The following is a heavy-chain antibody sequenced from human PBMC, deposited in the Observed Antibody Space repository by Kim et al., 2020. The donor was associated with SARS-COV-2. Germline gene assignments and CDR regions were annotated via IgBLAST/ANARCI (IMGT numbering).Heavy chain of an antibody. D-gene: IGHD4-17*01. Sequence: SETLSLTCTVSGGSISSSSYYWAWIRQPPGKGPEWIGSMHYSGSTYYNPSLKSRLTISVDTSKNQFSLKLSSVTAADTAVYYCARHSDYGLPRGGMDVWGQGTTVTVSS. V-gene: IGHV4-39*01. CDR2: MHYSGST. CDR1: GGSISSSSYY. CDR3: ARHSDYGLPRGGMDV. J-gene: IGHJ6*02.